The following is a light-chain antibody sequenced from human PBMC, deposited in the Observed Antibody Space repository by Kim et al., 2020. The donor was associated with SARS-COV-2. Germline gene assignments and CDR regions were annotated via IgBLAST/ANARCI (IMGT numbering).Light chain of an antibody. CDR1: SSEVGGYIY. J-gene: IGLJ3*02. CDR3: SSYTSSSTRV. Sequence: GQSMTISYTGTSSEVGGYIYVAWYQQQPSKAPKLMIYDVRNRTSRVANRFAGAKSGNTASLTISGLQAEDEADYYCSSYTSSSTRVFGGGTQLTV. V-gene: IGLV2-14*03. CDR2: DVR.